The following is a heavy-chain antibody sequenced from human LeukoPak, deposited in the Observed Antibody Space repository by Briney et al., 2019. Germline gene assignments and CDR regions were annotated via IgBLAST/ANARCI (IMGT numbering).Heavy chain of an antibody. V-gene: IGHV3-30*18. Sequence: GGSLRLSCAASGFTFSSYGMHWVRQAPGKGLEWVAVISYDGSNKYYADSVKGRFTISRDNSKNTLYLQMNSLRAEDTAVYYCAKVPLGTMVRGGLFDYWGQGTLVTVSS. CDR1: GFTFSSYG. CDR2: ISYDGSNK. J-gene: IGHJ4*02. CDR3: AKVPLGTMVRGGLFDY. D-gene: IGHD3-10*01.